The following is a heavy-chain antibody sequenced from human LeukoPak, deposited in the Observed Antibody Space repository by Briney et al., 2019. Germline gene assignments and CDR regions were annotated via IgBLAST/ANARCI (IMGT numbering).Heavy chain of an antibody. CDR3: AARDVVVVVAATLDY. Sequence: GGSLRLSCAASGFTFSNYAMSWVRQAPGKGLEWVSVISGSGGSTYYADSVKGRFTISRDNSKNTLYLQMNSLRAEDTAVYYCAARDVVVVVAATLDYWGQGTLVTVSS. J-gene: IGHJ4*02. CDR2: ISGSGGST. V-gene: IGHV3-23*01. CDR1: GFTFSNYA. D-gene: IGHD2-15*01.